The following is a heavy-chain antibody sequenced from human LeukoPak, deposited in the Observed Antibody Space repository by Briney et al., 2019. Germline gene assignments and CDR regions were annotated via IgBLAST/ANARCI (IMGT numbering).Heavy chain of an antibody. CDR2: INPNSGGT. J-gene: IGHJ4*02. V-gene: IGHV1-2*02. Sequence: ASVKVSCRASGYTFTGYCMHWVRQAPGQGLEWMGWINPNSGGTNYAQKLQGRVTMTRDTSISTAYMELSRLRSDDTAVYYCARDLTAAAGYFDYWGQGTLVTVSS. CDR1: GYTFTGYC. D-gene: IGHD6-13*01. CDR3: ARDLTAAAGYFDY.